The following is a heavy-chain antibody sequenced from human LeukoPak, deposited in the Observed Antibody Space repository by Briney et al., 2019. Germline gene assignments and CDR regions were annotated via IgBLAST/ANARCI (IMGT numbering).Heavy chain of an antibody. CDR2: ISGSGGGT. Sequence: GGSQRLSCAVSGITLSNYGMSWVRQAPGKGREWLAGISGSGGGTNYAHSVKGRFTLSRDNPKNTLYLQKNSLRAEDTAVYFCAKRAVVIRVILVGFHKEAYYFDSWGQGALVTVSS. CDR3: AKRAVVIRVILVGFHKEAYYFDS. J-gene: IGHJ4*02. CDR1: GITLSNYG. D-gene: IGHD3-22*01. V-gene: IGHV3-23*01.